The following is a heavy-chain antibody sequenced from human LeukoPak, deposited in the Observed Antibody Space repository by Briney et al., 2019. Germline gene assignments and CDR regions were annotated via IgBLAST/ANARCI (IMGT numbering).Heavy chain of an antibody. CDR2: IVVGSGNT. CDR1: GFTFTSSA. D-gene: IGHD3-22*01. Sequence: APVKVSCKASGFTFTSSAMQWVRQARGQRLEWIGWIVVGSGNTKYAQKFQERATITRDMSTSTAYMELSSLRSEDTAVYYCSAEGVYYYDSSGYQNWFDPWGQGTLVTVSS. V-gene: IGHV1-58*02. J-gene: IGHJ5*02. CDR3: SAEGVYYYDSSGYQNWFDP.